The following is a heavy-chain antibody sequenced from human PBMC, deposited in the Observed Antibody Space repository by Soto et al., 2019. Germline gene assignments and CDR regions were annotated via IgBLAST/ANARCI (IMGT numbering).Heavy chain of an antibody. Sequence: ASVKVSCKASGYTFTSYAMHWVRQAPGQRLEWMGWINAGNGNTKYSQKFQGRVTITRDTSASTAYMELSSLRSEDTAVYYCARKVAADGTFREDVFDIWGQGTLVTVSS. J-gene: IGHJ3*02. CDR1: GYTFTSYA. D-gene: IGHD6-13*01. V-gene: IGHV1-3*01. CDR3: ARKVAADGTFREDVFDI. CDR2: INAGNGNT.